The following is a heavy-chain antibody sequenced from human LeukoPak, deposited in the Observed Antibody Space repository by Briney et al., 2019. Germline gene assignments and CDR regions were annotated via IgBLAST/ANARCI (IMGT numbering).Heavy chain of an antibody. CDR3: ARVDDRGHYYDSSGPRKLFDY. V-gene: IGHV1-2*02. D-gene: IGHD3-22*01. CDR1: GYTFTGYY. CDR2: INPNSGGT. Sequence: ASVKVSCKASGYTFTGYYMRWVRQAPGQGLEWMGWINPNSGGTNYAQKFQGRVTMTRDTSISTAYMELSRLRSDDTAVYYCARVDDRGHYYDSSGPRKLFDYWGQGTLVTVSS. J-gene: IGHJ4*02.